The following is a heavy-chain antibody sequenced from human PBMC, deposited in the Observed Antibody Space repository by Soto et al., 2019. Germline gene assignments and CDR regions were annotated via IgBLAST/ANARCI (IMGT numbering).Heavy chain of an antibody. CDR1: GYFIGAGGYY. V-gene: IGHV4-31*02. J-gene: IGHJ5*02. Sequence: PSETLSLTCFVSGYFIGAGGYYWSWIRHHPGKGLEWIGSFYSSGSIIYNPSLRSRVSISGGMSTNQFSMSLTSVTAADTGRYYCARMYSSGSGWFHPWGQGTLVTVSS. CDR2: FYSSGSI. CDR3: ARMYSSGSGWFHP. D-gene: IGHD6-19*01.